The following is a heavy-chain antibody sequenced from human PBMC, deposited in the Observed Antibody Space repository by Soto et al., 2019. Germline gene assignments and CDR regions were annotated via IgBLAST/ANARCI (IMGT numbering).Heavy chain of an antibody. J-gene: IGHJ4*02. CDR3: APSSEDYGDYNFDY. CDR1: GFSLSTSGVG. V-gene: IGHV2-5*02. D-gene: IGHD4-17*01. CDR2: IYWDDDK. Sequence: QITLKESGPTLVKPTQTLTLTCTFSGFSLSTSGVGVGWIRQPPEKALEWLGLIYWDDDKRYSPSLKSRITITKDAYNNQVVLTMTNMDPVDTATYYCAPSSEDYGDYNFDYWGQGTLVTVSS.